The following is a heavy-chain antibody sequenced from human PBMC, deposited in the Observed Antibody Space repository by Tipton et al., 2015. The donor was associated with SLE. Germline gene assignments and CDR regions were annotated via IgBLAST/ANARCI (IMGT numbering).Heavy chain of an antibody. CDR2: INHSGST. D-gene: IGHD3-10*01. CDR1: GGSISGYY. J-gene: IGHJ4*02. CDR3: ARRTYYYGSGSYYNPSYFDY. V-gene: IGHV4-34*01. Sequence: TLSLTCTVSGGSISGYYWSWIRQPPGKGLEWIGEINHSGSTNYNPSLKSRVTISVDTSKNQFSLKLSSVTAADTAVYYCARRTYYYGSGSYYNPSYFDYWGQGTLVTVSS.